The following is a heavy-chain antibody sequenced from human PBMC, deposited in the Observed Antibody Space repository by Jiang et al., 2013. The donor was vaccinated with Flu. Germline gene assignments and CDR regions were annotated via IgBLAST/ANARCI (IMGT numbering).Heavy chain of an antibody. CDR3: ASSTYYDILTGYSSPYYYYGMDV. Sequence: LLKPSETLSLTCTVSGGSISSYYWSWIRQPPGKGLEWIGYIYYSGSTNYNPSLKSRVTISVDTSKNQFSLKLSSVTAADTAVYYCASSTYYDILTGYSSPYYYYGMDVWGKGTTVTVSS. J-gene: IGHJ6*04. CDR1: GGSISSYY. V-gene: IGHV4-59*01. CDR2: IYYSGST. D-gene: IGHD3-9*01.